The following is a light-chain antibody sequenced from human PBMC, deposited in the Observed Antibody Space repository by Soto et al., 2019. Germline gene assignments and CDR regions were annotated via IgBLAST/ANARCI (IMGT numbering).Light chain of an antibody. J-gene: IGKJ3*01. V-gene: IGKV3-15*01. CDR2: GAS. Sequence: DIVMTQSPATLSVSPEERATLSCRASQSISSNLAWYQQTPGQAPRLLIYGASTRATGILARFSGSGSGTEFTLTISSLQSEDFAVYYCQQYNNWPFTFGPGTKVDIK. CDR3: QQYNNWPFT. CDR1: QSISSN.